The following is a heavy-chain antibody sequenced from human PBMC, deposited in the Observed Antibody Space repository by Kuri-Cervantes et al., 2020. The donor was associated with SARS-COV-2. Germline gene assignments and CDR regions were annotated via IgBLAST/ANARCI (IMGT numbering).Heavy chain of an antibody. J-gene: IGHJ6*02. CDR3: ARVFGYSSSWYHRGMDV. CDR1: GFTFSSYA. CDR2: INHSGST. D-gene: IGHD6-13*01. Sequence: GSLRLSCAASGFTFSSYAMSWVRQAPGKGLEWIGEINHSGSTNYNPSLKSRVTISVDTSKNQFSLKLSSVTAADTAVYYCARVFGYSSSWYHRGMDVWGQGTTVTVSS. V-gene: IGHV4-34*01.